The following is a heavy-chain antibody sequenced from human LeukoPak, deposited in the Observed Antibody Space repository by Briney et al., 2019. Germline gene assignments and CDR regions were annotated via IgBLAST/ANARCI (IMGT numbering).Heavy chain of an antibody. CDR2: IYTSGST. CDR1: GGSINSYY. V-gene: IGHV4-4*07. CDR3: ARGVIPAAIGNWFDP. J-gene: IGHJ5*02. D-gene: IGHD2-2*01. Sequence: PSETLSLTCTVSGGSINSYYWSWIRQPAGKGLEWIGRIYTSGSTNYNPSLKSRVTMSVDTSKNQFSLKLSSVTAADTAVYYCARGVIPAAIGNWFDPWGQGTLVTVSS.